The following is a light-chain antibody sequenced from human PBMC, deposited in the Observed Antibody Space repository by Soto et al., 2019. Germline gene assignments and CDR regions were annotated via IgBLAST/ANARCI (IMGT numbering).Light chain of an antibody. J-gene: IGLJ3*02. Sequence: QLVLTQSPSASASLGASVKLTCTLSSGHSSYAIAWHQQQPEKGPRYLMKLNSDGSHGKGDGIPDRFSGSSSGAERYLTISSLQSEDEADYYCQTWGTGIHVFGGGTKLTVL. CDR2: LNSDGSH. CDR1: SGHSSYA. CDR3: QTWGTGIHV. V-gene: IGLV4-69*01.